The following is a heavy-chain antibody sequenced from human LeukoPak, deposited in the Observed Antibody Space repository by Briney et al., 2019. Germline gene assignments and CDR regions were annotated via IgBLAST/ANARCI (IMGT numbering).Heavy chain of an antibody. D-gene: IGHD2-15*01. CDR1: GFTFSSYW. CDR3: ARVAVVVYYYYMDV. V-gene: IGHV3-74*01. J-gene: IGHJ6*03. CDR2: INSDGSST. Sequence: AGGSLRLSCAASGFTFSSYWMHWVRQAPGKGLVWVSRINSDGSSTSYADSVKGRFTISRDNAKNTLYLQMNSLRAEDTALYYCARVAVVVYYYYMDVWGKGTTVTVSS.